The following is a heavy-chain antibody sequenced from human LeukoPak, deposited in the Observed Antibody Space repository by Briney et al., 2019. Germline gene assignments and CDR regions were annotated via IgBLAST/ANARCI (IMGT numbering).Heavy chain of an antibody. CDR2: ISITGRSS. J-gene: IGHJ4*02. CDR1: GFMFNTYA. D-gene: IGHD5-12*01. V-gene: IGHV3-23*01. CDR3: ARDPQYSGYESQLDY. Sequence: PGGSLRLSCAASGFMFNTYAMSWVRLAPGKGPEWVAIISITGRSSSYADSVKGRFTISRDNSKNTVYLEMNNLRAEDTAVYYCARDPQYSGYESQLDYWGQGTLVTVSS.